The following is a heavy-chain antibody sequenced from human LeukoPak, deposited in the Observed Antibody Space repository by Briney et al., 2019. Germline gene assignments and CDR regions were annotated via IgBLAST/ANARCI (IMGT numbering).Heavy chain of an antibody. J-gene: IGHJ3*02. D-gene: IGHD2-21*02. CDR1: GYTFTSYG. Sequence: GSVKVSCKASGYTFTSYGISWVRQAPGQGLEWMGWISAYNGNTNYAQKLQGRVTMTTDTSTSTAYMELRSLRSDDTAVYYCARSAYCGGDCYWSDAFDIWGQGTMVTVSS. CDR2: ISAYNGNT. V-gene: IGHV1-18*01. CDR3: ARSAYCGGDCYWSDAFDI.